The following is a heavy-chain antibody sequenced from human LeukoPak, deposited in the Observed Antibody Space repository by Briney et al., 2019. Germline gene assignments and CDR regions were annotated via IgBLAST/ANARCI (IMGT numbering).Heavy chain of an antibody. V-gene: IGHV3-33*06. CDR1: GFALNSYG. Sequence: GGSLRLSCAASGFALNSYGMHWVRQAPGKGLEGVAVVWFDGTNKYYADSVKGRFTISRDNFKNTVYLQMNSLRAEDTAVYYCAKTMGAIDHDYWGQGTLVTVSS. CDR3: AKTMGAIDHDY. J-gene: IGHJ4*02. CDR2: VWFDGTNK. D-gene: IGHD1-26*01.